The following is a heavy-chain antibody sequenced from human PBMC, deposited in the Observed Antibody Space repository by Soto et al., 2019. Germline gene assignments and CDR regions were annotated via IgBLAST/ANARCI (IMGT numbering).Heavy chain of an antibody. CDR2: IFYSGGT. D-gene: IGHD2-15*01. V-gene: IGHV4-28*01. CDR3: ARRMRHYYGMDV. CDR1: GDSITGDNW. J-gene: IGHJ6*02. Sequence: PSETLSLTCAVSGDSITGDNWWSWIRQSPGKGLEWIGTIFYSGGTFYTPSLKSRVTMSVDTSKNQFSLKLSSVTAADTAVYYCARRMRHYYGMDVWGQGTTVTVSS.